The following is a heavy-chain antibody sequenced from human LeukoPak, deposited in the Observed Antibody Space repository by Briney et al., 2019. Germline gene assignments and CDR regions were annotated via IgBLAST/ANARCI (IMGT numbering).Heavy chain of an antibody. CDR1: GFTISNYS. D-gene: IGHD1-7*01. CDR3: AKDERDWNYNLASQTYD. Sequence: GGSLRLSCAASGFTISNYSMNGVRQAPGKGLEWGSGISSSSSYIYYADSVKGRFTVSRDNSKNTLYLQMSSLRAEDTAVYYCAKDERDWNYNLASQTYDWGQGTLVTVSS. CDR2: ISSSSSYI. J-gene: IGHJ4*02. V-gene: IGHV3-21*04.